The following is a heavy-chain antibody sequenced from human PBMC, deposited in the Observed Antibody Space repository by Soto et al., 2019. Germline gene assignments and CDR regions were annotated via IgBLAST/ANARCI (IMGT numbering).Heavy chain of an antibody. CDR3: ARHAYQGTYYYYYMDV. J-gene: IGHJ6*03. D-gene: IGHD3-10*01. CDR1: GGSISSYY. V-gene: IGHV4-59*01. Sequence: SETLSLTCTVSGGSISSYYWSWIRQPPGKGLEWIGYIYYSGSTNYNPSLKSRVTISVDTSKNQFSLKLSSVTAADTAVYYCARHAYQGTYYYYYMDVWGKGTTVTVSS. CDR2: IYYSGST.